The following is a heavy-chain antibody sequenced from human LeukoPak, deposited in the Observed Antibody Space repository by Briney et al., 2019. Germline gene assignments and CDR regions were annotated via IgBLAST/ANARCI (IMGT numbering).Heavy chain of an antibody. V-gene: IGHV1-24*01. CDR3: TTPPSLSSGLFFDS. CDR1: GYTFTSYY. J-gene: IGHJ4*02. Sequence: GASVKVSCKASGYTFTSYYMHWVRQAPGKGLEWMGGLDAERGEAIYAQNFQGRVTMTEDTSTDTAYLDLHSLIFDDTAVYFCTTPPSLSSGLFFDSWGQGTLVTVSS. CDR2: LDAERGEA. D-gene: IGHD6-19*01.